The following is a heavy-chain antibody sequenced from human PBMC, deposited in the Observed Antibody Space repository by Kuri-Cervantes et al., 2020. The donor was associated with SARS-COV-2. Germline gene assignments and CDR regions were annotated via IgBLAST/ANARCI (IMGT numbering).Heavy chain of an antibody. Sequence: ASVKVSCKASGYTFTSYDINWVRQATGQGLEWMGWMNPNSGNTGYAQKFQGRVTMTRNTSISTAYMELSSLRSEDTAVYYCAADRELTNAFDIWGQGTMVTVSS. D-gene: IGHD1-26*01. CDR3: AADRELTNAFDI. J-gene: IGHJ3*02. CDR2: MNPNSGNT. CDR1: GYTFTSYD. V-gene: IGHV1-8*01.